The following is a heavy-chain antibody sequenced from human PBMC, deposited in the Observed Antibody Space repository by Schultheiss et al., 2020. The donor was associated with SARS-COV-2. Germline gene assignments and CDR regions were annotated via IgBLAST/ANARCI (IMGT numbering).Heavy chain of an antibody. CDR1: GFTFDDYA. V-gene: IGHV3-43D*03. Sequence: GGSLRLSCAASGFTFDDYAMHWVRQAPGKGLEWVSLISWDGGSTYYADSVKGRFTISRDNSKNSLYLQMNSLRAEDTALYYCAKASPHYYDSSGYYQYYFDYWGQGTLVTASS. CDR3: AKASPHYYDSSGYYQYYFDY. D-gene: IGHD3-22*01. J-gene: IGHJ4*02. CDR2: ISWDGGST.